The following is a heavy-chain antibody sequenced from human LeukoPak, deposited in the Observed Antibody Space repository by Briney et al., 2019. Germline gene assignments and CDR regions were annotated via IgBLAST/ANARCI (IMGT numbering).Heavy chain of an antibody. CDR3: ARLRGSGTDY. V-gene: IGHV4-39*01. CDR1: GGSISSSSYY. Sequence: PSETLSLTCTVSGGSISSSSYYWGWIRQPPGKGLEWIGSIYYSGSTYYNPPLKSRVTISVDTSKNQFSLKLSSVTAADTAVYYCARLRGSGTDYWGQGTLVTVSS. CDR2: IYYSGST. D-gene: IGHD6-19*01. J-gene: IGHJ4*02.